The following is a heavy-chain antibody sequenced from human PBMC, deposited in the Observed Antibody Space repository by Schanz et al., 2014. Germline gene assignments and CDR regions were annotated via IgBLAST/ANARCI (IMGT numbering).Heavy chain of an antibody. CDR1: GGSISSGGYS. CDR3: AREWSSFDY. CDR2: IFFRGST. V-gene: IGHV4-30-4*07. J-gene: IGHJ4*02. D-gene: IGHD2-8*01. Sequence: QVQLQESGPGLVKPSQTLSLTCAFSGGSISSGGYSWSWIRQPPGKGLEWIGYIFFRGSTNYNPSLESRVTMSVDTSKNQFSLKLSSVTAADTAVYYCAREWSSFDYWGQGTLVTVSS.